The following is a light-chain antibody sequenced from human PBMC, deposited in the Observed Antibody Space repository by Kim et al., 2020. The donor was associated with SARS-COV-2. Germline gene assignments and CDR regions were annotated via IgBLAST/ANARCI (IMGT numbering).Light chain of an antibody. V-gene: IGLV10-54*01. J-gene: IGLJ3*02. Sequence: TATLTWTGNSNNVGHQGAAWLQQHQGPPPKFLSYRDNYRPSGVSERFSASRSGNTASLTITGLQPEDEADYYCSAWDTSLNVWVFGGGTQLTVL. CDR2: RDN. CDR1: SNNVGHQG. CDR3: SAWDTSLNVWV.